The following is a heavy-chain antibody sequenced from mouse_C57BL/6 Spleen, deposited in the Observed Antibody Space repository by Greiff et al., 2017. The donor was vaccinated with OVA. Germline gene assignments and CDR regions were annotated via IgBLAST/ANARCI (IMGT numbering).Heavy chain of an antibody. J-gene: IGHJ2*01. CDR3: ARDYGSSYHFGC. D-gene: IGHD1-1*01. V-gene: IGHV5-17*01. CDR2: ISSGSSTI. CDR1: GFTFSDYG. Sequence: EVKVVESGGGLVKPGGSLKLSCAASGFTFSDYGMHWVRQAPEKGLEWVAYISSGSSTIYYADTVKGRFTISRDNAKNTLFLQMTSLRSDDTAMYYCARDYGSSYHFGCWGQGTTLTVSS.